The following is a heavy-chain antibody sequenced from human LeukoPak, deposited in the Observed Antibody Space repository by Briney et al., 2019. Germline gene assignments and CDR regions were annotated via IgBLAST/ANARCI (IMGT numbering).Heavy chain of an antibody. CDR2: FDPEDGGT. D-gene: IGHD6-19*01. CDR1: GYTLTELS. J-gene: IGHJ4*02. V-gene: IGHV1-24*01. CDR3: ATRTQWLVLTEYYFDY. Sequence: AAVKVSCKVSGYTLTELSMHWVRQAPGKGLEWMGGFDPEDGGTIYAQKFQGRVTMTEDTSTDTAYMELSSLRSEDTAVYYCATRTQWLVLTEYYFDYWGQGTLVTVSS.